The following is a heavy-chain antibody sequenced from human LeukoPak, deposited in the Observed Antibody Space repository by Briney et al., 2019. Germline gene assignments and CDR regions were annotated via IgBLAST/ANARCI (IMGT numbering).Heavy chain of an antibody. CDR2: IYYSGST. CDR1: GGSVSSGSYY. CDR3: ARERRKYGMDV. Sequence: SETLSLTCTVSGGSVSSGSYYWSWIRQPPGKGLEWIGYIYYSGSTNYNPSLKSRVTISVDTSKNQFSLKLSSVTAADTAVYYCARERRKYGMDVWGQGTTVTVSS. V-gene: IGHV4-61*01. J-gene: IGHJ6*02.